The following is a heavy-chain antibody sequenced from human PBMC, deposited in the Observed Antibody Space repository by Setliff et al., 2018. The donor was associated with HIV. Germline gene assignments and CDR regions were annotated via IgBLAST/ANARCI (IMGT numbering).Heavy chain of an antibody. Sequence: PSETLSLTCAVSGGSISSSNWWSWVRQPPGKGLEWIGEIYYTGNTNYNPSLKSRVSISVDKSKNQFSLKLSSVTAADTAVYYCARVRGSSYFGTFDYWGQGALVTVSS. CDR1: GGSISSSNW. J-gene: IGHJ4*02. CDR2: IYYTGNT. D-gene: IGHD1-26*01. V-gene: IGHV4-4*02. CDR3: ARVRGSSYFGTFDY.